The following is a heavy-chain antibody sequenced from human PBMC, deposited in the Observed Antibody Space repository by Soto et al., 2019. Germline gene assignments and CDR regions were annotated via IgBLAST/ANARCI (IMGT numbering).Heavy chain of an antibody. D-gene: IGHD2-21*02. CDR1: GDSVSSNSAA. Sequence: SQTLSLTFAISGDSVSSNSAAWNWIRQSPSRGLEWLGRTYYRSKWYKEYAASVRSRITINPDTSKNQFSLQLNSVSPEDTAVYYFLRTAGWLDPWDQGTQLPVSS. J-gene: IGHJ5*02. CDR2: TYYRSKWYK. V-gene: IGHV6-1*01. CDR3: LRTAGWLDP.